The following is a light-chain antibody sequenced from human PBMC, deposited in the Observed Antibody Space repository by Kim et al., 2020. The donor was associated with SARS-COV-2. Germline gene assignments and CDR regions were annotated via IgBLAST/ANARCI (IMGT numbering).Light chain of an antibody. J-gene: IGLJ2*01. V-gene: IGLV2-14*03. Sequence: GQSITISCTGTSSDIGAYKYVSWYQQHPGKATKRIIYDVSNRPSGGSNRCSGAKSGNTASLTISGLQAEDEADYYCSSYTSSSTRIYGGGTQLTVL. CDR3: SSYTSSSTRI. CDR2: DVS. CDR1: SSDIGAYKY.